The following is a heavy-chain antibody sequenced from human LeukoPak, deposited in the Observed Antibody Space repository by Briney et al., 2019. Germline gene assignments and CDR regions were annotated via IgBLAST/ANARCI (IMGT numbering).Heavy chain of an antibody. V-gene: IGHV3-23*01. CDR3: AKGYYASGSSLSAFDY. CDR2: MRSSGDTT. D-gene: IGHD3-10*01. J-gene: IGHJ4*02. CDR1: GFTFSDYA. Sequence: AGGSLRLSCAASGFTFSDYAMDWVRQAPGKGLDWVSVMRSSGDTTYDADFVKGRFTISRDNSKNTLYLQMNSLRAEDTAVYYCAKGYYASGSSLSAFDYWGQGTLVTVSS.